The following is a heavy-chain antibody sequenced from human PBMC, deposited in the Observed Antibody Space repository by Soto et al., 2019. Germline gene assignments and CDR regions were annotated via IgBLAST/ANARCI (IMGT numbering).Heavy chain of an antibody. J-gene: IGHJ4*02. CDR1: GYSFTLYG. CDR2: ISAYNGNT. V-gene: IGHV1-18*04. Sequence: ASVKVSCKASGYSFTLYGISWVRQAPGQGLEWMGCISAYNGNTNYAQKLEGRVTMTTDTSTSTAYMELRSLRSDDTAVYYCARDAPPYSSSWYEVDYWGQGALVTVSS. D-gene: IGHD6-13*01. CDR3: ARDAPPYSSSWYEVDY.